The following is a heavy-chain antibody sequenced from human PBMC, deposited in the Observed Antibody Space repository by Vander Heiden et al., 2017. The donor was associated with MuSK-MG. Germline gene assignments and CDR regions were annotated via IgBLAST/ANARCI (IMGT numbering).Heavy chain of an antibody. D-gene: IGHD6-6*01. CDR2: IKQDGSEK. J-gene: IGHJ5*02. CDR3: ARPRGGAARPWWFDP. Sequence: EVQLVESGGGLVQPGGSLRLSCAVSGFTFSSYWMSWVRQAPGKGLEWVANIKQDGSEKYYVDSVKGRFTISRDNAKNSLYLQMNSLRAEDTAVYYCARPRGGAARPWWFDPWGQGTLVTVSS. CDR1: GFTFSSYW. V-gene: IGHV3-7*01.